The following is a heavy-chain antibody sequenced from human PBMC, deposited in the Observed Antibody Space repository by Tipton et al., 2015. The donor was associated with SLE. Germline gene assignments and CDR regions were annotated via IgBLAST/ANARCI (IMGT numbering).Heavy chain of an antibody. J-gene: IGHJ4*02. Sequence: SLRLSCAASGFTFSSYTIHWVRPAPGKGLEWVSSIGTGSRYINYADSLKGRFTISRDDANNTLYLQMNSLTPDDTGLYYCARGRAPSVWGQGTLVSVSS. CDR3: ARGRAPSV. V-gene: IGHV3-21*03. CDR2: IGTGSRYI. D-gene: IGHD6-6*01. CDR1: GFTFSSYT.